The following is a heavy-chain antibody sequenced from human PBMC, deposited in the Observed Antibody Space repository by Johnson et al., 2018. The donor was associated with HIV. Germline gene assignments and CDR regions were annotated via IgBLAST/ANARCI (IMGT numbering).Heavy chain of an antibody. CDR2: IGTAGDT. Sequence: VQLVESGGGVVQPGKSLRLSCVASGLSFSNFGIHWVRQAPGKGPEWVSAIGTAGDTYYPGSVKGRFTISRENAKNSLYLQMNSLRAGDTAVYYCARNRSKGGAFDIWGQGTMVTVSS. CDR1: GLSFSNFG. J-gene: IGHJ3*02. D-gene: IGHD3-16*02. V-gene: IGHV3-13*01. CDR3: ARNRSKGGAFDI.